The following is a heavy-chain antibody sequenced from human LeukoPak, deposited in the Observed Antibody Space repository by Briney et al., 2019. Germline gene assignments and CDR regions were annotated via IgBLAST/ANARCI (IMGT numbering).Heavy chain of an antibody. Sequence: GGSLRLSCAASGFTFSTYSMNWVRQAPGKGLEWVSYISSSSSTIYYADSVKGRFTISRDNAKNSLYLQMNSLRAEDTAVYYCARRGGYTRGPKLGPDYWGQGTLVTVSS. J-gene: IGHJ4*02. V-gene: IGHV3-48*04. CDR2: ISSSSSTI. CDR1: GFTFSTYS. CDR3: ARRGGYTRGPKLGPDY. D-gene: IGHD5-18*01.